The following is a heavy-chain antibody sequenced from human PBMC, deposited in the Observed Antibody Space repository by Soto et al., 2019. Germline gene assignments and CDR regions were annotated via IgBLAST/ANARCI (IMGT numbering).Heavy chain of an antibody. CDR3: ARHRSHSTSSGVDY. Sequence: QVQLVESGGGLVKPGGSLRLSCAASGFIFSDYYMSWIRQAPGKGLEWVSYISSTGSTIEYADSVKGRFTISRDNAGNSLYLQTNTLRGEDTAVYYCARHRSHSTSSGVDYWGRGALVTVSS. CDR2: ISSTGSTI. J-gene: IGHJ4*02. CDR1: GFIFSDYY. V-gene: IGHV3-11*01. D-gene: IGHD6-6*01.